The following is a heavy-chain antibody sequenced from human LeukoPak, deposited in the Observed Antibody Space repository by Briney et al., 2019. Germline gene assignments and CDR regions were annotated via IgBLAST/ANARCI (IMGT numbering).Heavy chain of an antibody. CDR3: ARGSTPSYYYDSSGHFDY. D-gene: IGHD3-22*01. CDR1: GYTFTSYY. J-gene: IGHJ4*02. V-gene: IGHV1-46*01. Sequence: ASVKVSCKASGYTFTSYYMHWVRQAPGQGLEWMGVINPSGGTTNYAQKFQGRVTMTRDTSTSTVYMELSSLRSEDTAVYYCARGSTPSYYYDSSGHFDYWGQGTLVTDSS. CDR2: INPSGGTT.